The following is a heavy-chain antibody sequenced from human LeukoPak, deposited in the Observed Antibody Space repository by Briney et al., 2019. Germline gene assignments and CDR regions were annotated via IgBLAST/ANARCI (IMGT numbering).Heavy chain of an antibody. J-gene: IGHJ6*03. CDR2: IYHSGNT. CDR1: GGSISSSHW. Sequence: SETLSLTCAVSGGSISSSHWGIWVRQSPGKGLEWIGEIYHSGNTNYSPSLKSRVTISVDKSTNQFSLKLSSVTAADTAVCYCARVHNYYYYIDVWGKGTTVTVSS. V-gene: IGHV4-4*02. CDR3: ARVHNYYYYIDV.